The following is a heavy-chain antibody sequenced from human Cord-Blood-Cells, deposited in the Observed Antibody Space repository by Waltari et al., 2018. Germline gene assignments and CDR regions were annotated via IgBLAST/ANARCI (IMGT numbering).Heavy chain of an antibody. D-gene: IGHD3-10*01. CDR3: ARVIYGSGSYSDWFDP. J-gene: IGHJ5*02. CDR1: GGSFSGSY. V-gene: IGHV4-34*01. Sequence: VQLQQWGAGLLKPSETLSHTCAVYGGSFSGSYWSWLPPPQVKGLEWIGEINHSGSTNYNPSLKSRVTISVDTSKNQFSLKLSSVTAADTAVYYCARVIYGSGSYSDWFDPWGQGTLVTVSS. CDR2: INHSGST.